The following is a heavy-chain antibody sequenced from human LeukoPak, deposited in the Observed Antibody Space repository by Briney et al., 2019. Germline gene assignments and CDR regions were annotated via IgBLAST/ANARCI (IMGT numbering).Heavy chain of an antibody. D-gene: IGHD3-10*01. CDR3: ARQDLNYYGSGSHFDY. V-gene: IGHV1-3*01. CDR1: GYTFTSYA. Sequence: ASVKVSCKASGYTFTSYAMHWVRQAPGQRREWMGWINAGNGNTKYSQKFQGRVTITRDTSASTAYMELSSLRSEDTAVYYCARQDLNYYGSGSHFDYWGQGTLVTVSS. CDR2: INAGNGNT. J-gene: IGHJ4*02.